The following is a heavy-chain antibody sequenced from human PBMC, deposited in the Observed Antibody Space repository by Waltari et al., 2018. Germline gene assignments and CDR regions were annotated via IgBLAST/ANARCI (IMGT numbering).Heavy chain of an antibody. J-gene: IGHJ3*02. D-gene: IGHD1-26*01. CDR2: IGPEDGET. V-gene: IGHV1-24*01. CDR3: ATVWELTYDAFDI. CDR1: GYTLTELS. Sequence: QVQLVQSGAEVKKPGASVKVSCKVSGYTLTELSMHWVRPAPGKGLEWMGGIGPEDGETIYAQKFQGRVTMTEDTSTDTAYMELSSLGSEDTAVYYCATVWELTYDAFDIWGQGTMVTVSS.